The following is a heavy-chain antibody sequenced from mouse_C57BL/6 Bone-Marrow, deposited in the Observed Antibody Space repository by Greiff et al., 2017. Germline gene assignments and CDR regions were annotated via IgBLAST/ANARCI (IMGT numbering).Heavy chain of an antibody. CDR3: ARGVFYYYGSSFHWYFDV. Sequence: LQQSGAELVRPGASVKMSCKASGYTFTSYNMHWVKQTPRQGLEWIGALYPGNGDTSYNQKFKGKATLTVDKSSITAYMQLSSLTSEDSAVYCCARGVFYYYGSSFHWYFDVWGTGTTVTVSS. CDR1: GYTFTSYN. CDR2: LYPGNGDT. V-gene: IGHV1-12*01. J-gene: IGHJ1*03. D-gene: IGHD1-1*01.